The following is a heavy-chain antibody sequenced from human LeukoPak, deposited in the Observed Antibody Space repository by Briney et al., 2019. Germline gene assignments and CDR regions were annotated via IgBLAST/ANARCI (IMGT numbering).Heavy chain of an antibody. V-gene: IGHV3-30-3*02. CDR2: ISYDGSNK. CDR1: GFTFSSYA. CDR3: AKDSPTAADGH. D-gene: IGHD6-13*01. Sequence: PGGSLRLSCAASGFTFSSYAMHWVRQAPGKGLEWVAVISYDGSNKYYADSVKGRFTISRDNSKNTLYLQMNSLRAEDTAVYYCAKDSPTAADGHWGQGTLVTVSS. J-gene: IGHJ4*02.